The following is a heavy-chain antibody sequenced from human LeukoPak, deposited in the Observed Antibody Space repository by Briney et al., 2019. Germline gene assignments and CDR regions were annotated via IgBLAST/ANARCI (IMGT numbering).Heavy chain of an antibody. V-gene: IGHV3-74*03. Sequence: TGGSLRLSCAASGFTFGSYWMHWVRQAPGKGLVWVSRIKSDGSTKYADSVKGRFTISRDNAKNTVSLQMNSLRGEDTGVYYCARAPSEIGGYYPEYFRHWGQGTLVTVSS. D-gene: IGHD3-22*01. J-gene: IGHJ1*01. CDR3: ARAPSEIGGYYPEYFRH. CDR1: GFTFGSYW. CDR2: IKSDGST.